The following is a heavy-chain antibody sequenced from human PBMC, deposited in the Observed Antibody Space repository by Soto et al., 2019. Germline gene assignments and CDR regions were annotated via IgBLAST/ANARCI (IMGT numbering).Heavy chain of an antibody. V-gene: IGHV3-48*03. CDR3: ARDRKDYYGSGSYSNYYGMDV. CDR2: ISSSGSTI. D-gene: IGHD3-10*01. Sequence: PGGSLRLSCAASGFTFSSYEMNWVRQAPGKGLEWVSYISSSGSTIYYADSVKGRFTISRDNAKNSLYLQMNSLRAEDTAVYYCARDRKDYYGSGSYSNYYGMDVGGQGTTVT. J-gene: IGHJ6*02. CDR1: GFTFSSYE.